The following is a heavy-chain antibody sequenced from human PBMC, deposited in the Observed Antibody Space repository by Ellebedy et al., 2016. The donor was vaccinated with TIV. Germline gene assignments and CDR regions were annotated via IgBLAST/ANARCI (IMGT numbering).Heavy chain of an antibody. CDR2: ISGSGDT. CDR3: ARGLYSYGFAEYLQH. Sequence: GESLKISCAASGFTFSIYAMTWVRQAPGKGLECVSLISGSGDTYYADSVKGRFTISRDNSKNTLYLQMNSLRAEDTAVYFCARGLYSYGFAEYLQHWGQGTLVTVSS. V-gene: IGHV3-23*01. J-gene: IGHJ1*01. CDR1: GFTFSIYA. D-gene: IGHD5-18*01.